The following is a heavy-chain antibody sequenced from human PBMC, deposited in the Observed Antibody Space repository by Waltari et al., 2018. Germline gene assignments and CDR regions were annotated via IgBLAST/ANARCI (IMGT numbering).Heavy chain of an antibody. CDR3: AREAGGGGGPSFDY. CDR2: INPSGGST. D-gene: IGHD2-15*01. J-gene: IGHJ4*02. Sequence: VQLVQSGAEVKKPGESLKISCKASGYTFTSYYMHWVRQAPGQGLEWMGIINPSGGSTSYAQKFQGRVTMTRDTSTSTVYMELSSLRSEDTAVYYCAREAGGGGGPSFDYWGQGTLVTVSS. V-gene: IGHV1-46*01. CDR1: GYTFTSYY.